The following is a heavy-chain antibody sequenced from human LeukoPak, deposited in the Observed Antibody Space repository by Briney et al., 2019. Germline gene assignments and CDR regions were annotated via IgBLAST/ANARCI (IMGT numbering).Heavy chain of an antibody. V-gene: IGHV4-59*08. D-gene: IGHD3-22*01. J-gene: IGHJ4*02. Sequence: SETLSLTCTVSSDSISSYYWSWIRQPPGKGLEWIGYIYYSGSTNYNPSLKSRVTISVDTSKNQFSLKLSSVTAADTAVYYCARQNDAYYYDSSGYYFPPVFDYWGQGTLVTVSS. CDR3: ARQNDAYYYDSSGYYFPPVFDY. CDR2: IYYSGST. CDR1: SDSISSYY.